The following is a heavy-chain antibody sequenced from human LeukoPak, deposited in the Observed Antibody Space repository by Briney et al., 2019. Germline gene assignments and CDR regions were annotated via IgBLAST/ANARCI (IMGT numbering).Heavy chain of an antibody. V-gene: IGHV4-34*01. J-gene: IGHJ4*02. D-gene: IGHD5-12*01. CDR2: INHNGGT. Sequence: SETLSLTCSFYDASFSGYFWTWIRQAPGKGLEWIGGINHNGGTKDNPSLKSRVTMSVDTSKNQFSLKLKSVTAADTAVYYCARAANDGYNSYSWAFDYWGQGILVTVSS. CDR3: ARAANDGYNSYSWAFDY. CDR1: DASFSGYF.